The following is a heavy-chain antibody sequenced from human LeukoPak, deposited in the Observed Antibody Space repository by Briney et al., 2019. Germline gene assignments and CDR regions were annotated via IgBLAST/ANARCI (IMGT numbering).Heavy chain of an antibody. Sequence: ASVKVSCKASGYTFTGYYMHWVRQAPGQGLEWMGWMKPKSGKTDYAQNFQGRVTMTRSTSISTAYMELRSLRSEDTAVYFCATFLEPGYFDSWGQGTLVTVSS. CDR1: GYTFTGYY. J-gene: IGHJ4*02. D-gene: IGHD3-3*02. V-gene: IGHV1-8*01. CDR2: MKPKSGKT. CDR3: ATFLEPGYFDS.